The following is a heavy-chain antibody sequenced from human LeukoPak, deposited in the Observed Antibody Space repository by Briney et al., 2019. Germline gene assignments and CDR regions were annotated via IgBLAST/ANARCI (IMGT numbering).Heavy chain of an antibody. V-gene: IGHV4-4*07. Sequence: SETLSLNCTVSGGSIINYYWSWVRQSPGKGLEWIGRIHITESTNYNPSLKSRVTLSQDTSKSQISLRLRSVTAADTAVYYCARDHIGLIPDYWGQGILVSVSS. CDR1: GGSIINYY. D-gene: IGHD3-10*01. CDR2: IHITEST. J-gene: IGHJ4*02. CDR3: ARDHIGLIPDY.